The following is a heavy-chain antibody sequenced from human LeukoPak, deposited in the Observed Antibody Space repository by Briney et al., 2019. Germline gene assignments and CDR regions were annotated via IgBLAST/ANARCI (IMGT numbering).Heavy chain of an antibody. J-gene: IGHJ6*03. CDR2: ISDDGRDV. V-gene: IGHV3-30*04. Sequence: GGSLRLSCEASGFTFSTFPMHWVRQTPDKGLEWVAVISDDGRDVYYADSVKGRFTISRDNSKNTLYLQMHSVSPEDTAVVYCARVGRVSIYPSYMDVRGKGTTVTVSS. CDR3: ARVGRVSIYPSYMDV. D-gene: IGHD6-6*01. CDR1: GFTFSTFP.